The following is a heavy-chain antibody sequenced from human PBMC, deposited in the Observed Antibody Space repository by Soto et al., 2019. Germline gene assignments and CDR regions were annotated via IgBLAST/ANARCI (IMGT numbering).Heavy chain of an antibody. Sequence: GSLRLSCTASGFTFSAYAMSWVRQTPGKGLEWVSGITGSGGSTSYADPVKGRFTISRDNTENTLYLQMNSLRAEDTAVYYCARFVGQPLRSLDYWGQGTLVTVSS. CDR2: ITGSGGST. CDR1: GFTFSAYA. V-gene: IGHV3-23*01. D-gene: IGHD1-1*01. J-gene: IGHJ4*02. CDR3: ARFVGQPLRSLDY.